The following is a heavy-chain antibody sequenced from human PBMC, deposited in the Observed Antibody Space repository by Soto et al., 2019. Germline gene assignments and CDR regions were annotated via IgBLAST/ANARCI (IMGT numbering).Heavy chain of an antibody. CDR1: GGSISSYY. CDR2: IYYRGST. V-gene: IGHV4-59*01. Sequence: QVQLQESGPGLVKPSETLSLTCTVSGGSISSYYWSWIRQPPGKGLEWIGYIYYRGSTNYNPSLKSRVTISVDTSKNQFSLKLSSVTAADTAVYYCARDDGSLWGQGTLVTVSS. CDR3: ARDDGSL. J-gene: IGHJ4*02. D-gene: IGHD2-2*03.